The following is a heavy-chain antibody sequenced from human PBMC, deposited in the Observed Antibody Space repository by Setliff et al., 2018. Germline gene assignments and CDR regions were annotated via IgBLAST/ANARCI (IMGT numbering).Heavy chain of an antibody. Sequence: TSETLSLTCTVSGGSISSYYWSWIRQPPGKGLEWIGYIYYSGSTNYNPSLKSRVTISVDTSKNQFSLKLSSVTAADMAVYYCASYGSNYWGQGTLVTVSS. V-gene: IGHV4-59*01. J-gene: IGHJ4*02. CDR3: ASYGSNY. D-gene: IGHD1-26*01. CDR2: IYYSGST. CDR1: GGSISSYY.